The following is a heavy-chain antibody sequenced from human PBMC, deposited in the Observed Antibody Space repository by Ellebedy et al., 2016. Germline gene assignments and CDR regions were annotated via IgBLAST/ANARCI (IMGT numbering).Heavy chain of an antibody. J-gene: IGHJ4*02. CDR1: GFTFSSYG. CDR3: AKRPRFGEYYFDD. CDR2: ISYDGSNK. V-gene: IGHV3-30*18. Sequence: GGSLRLXCAASGFTFSSYGMHWVRQAPGKGLEWVAVISYDGSNKYYADSVKGRFTISRDNSKNTLYLQMNSLRAEDTAVYYCAKRPRFGEYYFDDWGQGTLVTVSS. D-gene: IGHD3-10*01.